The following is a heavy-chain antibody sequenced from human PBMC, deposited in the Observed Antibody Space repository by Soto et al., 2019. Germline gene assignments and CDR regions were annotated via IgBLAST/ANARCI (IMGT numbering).Heavy chain of an antibody. D-gene: IGHD3-16*01. Sequence: GESPKISCKGSGYSFTSYWLAWVRQMPGKGLEWMGIIYPGDSDTRYSPSFQGQVTISADKSVSTAYLQWSSLKASDAAMYYCARLGGDTSDFEYWGQGTLVTVSS. J-gene: IGHJ4*02. V-gene: IGHV5-51*01. CDR1: GYSFTSYW. CDR2: IYPGDSDT. CDR3: ARLGGDTSDFEY.